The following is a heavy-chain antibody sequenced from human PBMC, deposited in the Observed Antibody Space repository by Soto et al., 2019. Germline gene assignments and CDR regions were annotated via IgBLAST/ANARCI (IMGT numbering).Heavy chain of an antibody. CDR1: GFTFSSYS. CDR2: ISSSSSYI. V-gene: IGHV3-21*01. D-gene: IGHD1-26*01. CDR3: ARGGSYFYYYYGMHV. Sequence: GGSLRLSCAASGFTFSSYSMNWVRQAPGKGLEWVSSISSSSSYIYYADSVKGRFTISRDNAKNSLYLQMNSLRAEDTAVYYCARGGSYFYYYYGMHVWGQGTTVTVLL. J-gene: IGHJ6*02.